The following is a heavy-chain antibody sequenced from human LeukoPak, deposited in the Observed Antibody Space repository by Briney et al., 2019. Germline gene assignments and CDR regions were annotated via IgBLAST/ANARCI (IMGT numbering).Heavy chain of an antibody. CDR3: AREPAGWFDP. J-gene: IGHJ5*02. Sequence: GGSLRLSCAASGFTFSHYNMNWVRQAPGKGLEWVSSISSSSSYIYYADSVKGRFTISRDNAKNSLYLQMNSLRAEDTAVYYCAREPAGWFDPWGQGTLVTVSS. CDR1: GFTFSHYN. CDR2: ISSSSSYI. V-gene: IGHV3-21*01.